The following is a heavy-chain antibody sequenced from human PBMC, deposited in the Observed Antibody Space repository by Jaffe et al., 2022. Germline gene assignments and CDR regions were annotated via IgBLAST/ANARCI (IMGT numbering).Heavy chain of an antibody. CDR3: ARDSGYDYVWGSYRNDAFDI. Sequence: EVQLVESGGGLVQPGGSLRLSCAASGFTFSSYWMHWVRQAPGKGLVWVSRINSDGSSTSYADSVKGRFTISRDNAKNTLYLQMNSLRAEDTAVYYCARDSGYDYVWGSYRNDAFDIWGQGTMVTVSS. D-gene: IGHD3-16*02. CDR2: INSDGSST. CDR1: GFTFSSYW. J-gene: IGHJ3*02. V-gene: IGHV3-74*01.